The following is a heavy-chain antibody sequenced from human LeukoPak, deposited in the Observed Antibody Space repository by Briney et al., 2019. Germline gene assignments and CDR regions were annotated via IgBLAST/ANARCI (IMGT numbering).Heavy chain of an antibody. D-gene: IGHD2-21*02. CDR3: ARGLGVVTAQSEQPKPRYFDL. CDR1: GYTFISYG. V-gene: IGHV1-18*01. CDR2: ISGYNGNT. Sequence: ASVKVSCKSSGYTFISYGISWVRQAPGQGLEWMGWISGYNGNTNYAQNLQGRVTMTTDRSTSTAYMELRSLRSDDTAVYYCARGLGVVTAQSEQPKPRYFDLWGRGTQVTVSS. J-gene: IGHJ2*01.